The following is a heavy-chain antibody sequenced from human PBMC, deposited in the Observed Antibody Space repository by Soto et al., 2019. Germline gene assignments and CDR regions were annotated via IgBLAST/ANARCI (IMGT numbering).Heavy chain of an antibody. V-gene: IGHV3-21*01. J-gene: IGHJ6*02. CDR2: ISSSSSYI. CDR1: GFTFSSYS. CDR3: AREGVQHGSGPYYYYGMDV. D-gene: IGHD3-10*01. Sequence: EVQLVESGGGLVKPGGSLRLSCAASGFTFSSYSMNWVRQAPGKGLEWVSSISSSSSYIYYADSVKGRFTISRDNAKNPLYLQMNSLRGEDTAVYYCAREGVQHGSGPYYYYGMDVWGQGTTVTVSS.